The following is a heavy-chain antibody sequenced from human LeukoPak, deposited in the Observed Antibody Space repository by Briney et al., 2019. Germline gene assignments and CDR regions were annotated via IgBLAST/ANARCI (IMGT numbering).Heavy chain of an antibody. V-gene: IGHV4-59*08. Sequence: SETLSLTCTVSGGSISSYYWSWIRQPPGKGLEWIGNIYYSGSTNYNPSLRSRVTISVDTSKNQFSLRLSSVTAADTAVYYCARKYWDAFDIWGQGTMVTVSS. CDR1: GGSISSYY. D-gene: IGHD2/OR15-2a*01. J-gene: IGHJ3*02. CDR3: ARKYWDAFDI. CDR2: IYYSGST.